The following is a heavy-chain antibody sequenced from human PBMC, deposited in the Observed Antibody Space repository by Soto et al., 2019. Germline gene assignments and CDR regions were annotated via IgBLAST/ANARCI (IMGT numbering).Heavy chain of an antibody. J-gene: IGHJ4*02. V-gene: IGHV3-66*01. Sequence: PGGSLRLSCAASGFIVSSNYMSWVRQAPGKGLEWVSDIYSGGSTYYADSVKGRFTISRDNSKNTLYLQMNSLRAEDTAVYYCARGGGDCSGGSCYFWRYYFDYWGQGTLVTVSS. CDR2: IYSGGST. CDR1: GFIVSSNY. CDR3: ARGGGDCSGGSCYFWRYYFDY. D-gene: IGHD2-15*01.